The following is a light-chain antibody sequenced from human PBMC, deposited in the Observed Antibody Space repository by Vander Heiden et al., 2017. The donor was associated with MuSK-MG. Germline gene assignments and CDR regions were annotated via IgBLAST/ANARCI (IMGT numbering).Light chain of an antibody. V-gene: IGKV1-5*03. J-gene: IGKJ1*01. Sequence: DIQMTQSPSTLSASVGDRVTITCRASQSISSWLAWYQQKPGKAPKLLIYKASSLESGVPSRFSGSASGTEFTLTISSLHPDDFTTYYCQQYNAYSRTFGQGTRVEIK. CDR3: QQYNAYSRT. CDR2: KAS. CDR1: QSISSW.